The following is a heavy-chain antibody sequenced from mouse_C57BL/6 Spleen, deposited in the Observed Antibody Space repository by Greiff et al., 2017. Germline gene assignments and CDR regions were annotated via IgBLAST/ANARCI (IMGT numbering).Heavy chain of an antibody. J-gene: IGHJ3*01. V-gene: IGHV1-82*01. CDR1: GYAFSSSW. CDR3: ERDTTGVDGCAY. Sequence: VQLQQSGPELVKPGASVKISCKASGYAFSSSWLNWVKQRPGQGLEWIGRLYPGDGDTNYNGKFKGKATLTADKSSSTAYMQLSSLTSEDSAVYVGERDTTGVDGCAYWGQGTLGTVSA. D-gene: IGHD1-1*01. CDR2: LYPGDGDT.